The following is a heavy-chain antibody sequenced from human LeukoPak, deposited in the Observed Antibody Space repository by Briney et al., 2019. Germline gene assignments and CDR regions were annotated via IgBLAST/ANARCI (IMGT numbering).Heavy chain of an antibody. D-gene: IGHD1-1*01. V-gene: IGHV4-34*01. CDR1: GITFRTYV. Sequence: GSLRLSCAGTGITFRTYVMGWIRQPPGKGLEWIGEINHSGSTNYNPSLKSRVTISVDTSKNQFSLKLSSVTAADTAVYYCARDWNRYAYWGQGTLVTVSS. CDR2: INHSGST. CDR3: ARDWNRYAY. J-gene: IGHJ4*02.